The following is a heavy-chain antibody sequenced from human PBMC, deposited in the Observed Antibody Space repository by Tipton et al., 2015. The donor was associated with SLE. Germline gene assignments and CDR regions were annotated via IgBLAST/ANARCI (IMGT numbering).Heavy chain of an antibody. D-gene: IGHD1-26*01. Sequence: SLRLSCAASGFTFSSYSMNWVRQAPGKGLEWVSSISSSSSYIYYADSVKGRFTISRDNAKNSLYLQMNSLRAEDTAVYYCARDSGHGAFDIWGQGTMVTVSS. V-gene: IGHV3-21*01. CDR1: GFTFSSYS. CDR2: ISSSSSYI. CDR3: ARDSGHGAFDI. J-gene: IGHJ3*02.